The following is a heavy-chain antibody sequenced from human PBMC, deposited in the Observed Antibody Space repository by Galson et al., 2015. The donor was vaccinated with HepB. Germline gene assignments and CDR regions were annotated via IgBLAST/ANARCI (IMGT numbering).Heavy chain of an antibody. Sequence: SVKVSCKASGGTFSSYAISWVRQAPGQGLEWMGGIIPIFGTANYAQKFQGRVTITADESTSTAYMELSSLRSEDTAVYYCAREYCSSTSCSRGDACDIWGQGTMVTVSS. V-gene: IGHV1-69*13. CDR2: IIPIFGTA. CDR3: AREYCSSTSCSRGDACDI. D-gene: IGHD2-2*01. CDR1: GGTFSSYA. J-gene: IGHJ3*02.